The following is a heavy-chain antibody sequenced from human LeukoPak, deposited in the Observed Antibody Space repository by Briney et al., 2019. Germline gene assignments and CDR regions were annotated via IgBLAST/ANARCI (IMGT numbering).Heavy chain of an antibody. CDR2: ISYDGSNK. D-gene: IGHD1-1*01. CDR3: AKLPGTFDY. CDR1: GFTFSSYG. V-gene: IGHV3-30*18. Sequence: GGSLRLSCAASGFTFSSYGMHWVRQAPGKGLEWVAVISYDGSNKYYADSVKGRFTISRDNSKNTLYLQMNSLRAEDTAVYYCAKLPGTFDYWGQGTLVTVSS. J-gene: IGHJ4*02.